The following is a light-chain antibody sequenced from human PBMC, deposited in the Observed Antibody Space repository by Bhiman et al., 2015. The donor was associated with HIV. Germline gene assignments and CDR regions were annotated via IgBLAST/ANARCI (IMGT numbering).Light chain of an antibody. Sequence: QSALTQPASVSGSPGQSITISCTGTSSDVGGYNLVSWYQQHPGKAPKLMIYEVNKRPSGVSNRFSGSKSGNTASLTISGLRAEDEADYYCCSYAGSDTLEVFGGGTKLTVL. V-gene: IGLV2-23*02. CDR3: CSYAGSDTLEV. J-gene: IGLJ2*01. CDR1: SSDVGGYNL. CDR2: EVN.